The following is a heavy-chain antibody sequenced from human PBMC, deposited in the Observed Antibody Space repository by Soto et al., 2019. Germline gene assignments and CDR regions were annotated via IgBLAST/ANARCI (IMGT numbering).Heavy chain of an antibody. CDR1: GGTFSSYA. J-gene: IGHJ4*02. Sequence: QVQLVQSGAEVKKPGSSVKVSCKASGGTFSSYAISWVRQAPGQGLEWMGGIIPIFGTANYAQKFQGRVTITADESTSTAYMELSSLRSEDTAVYYCATAIPVLAYCGGDCYSVLDYWGQGTLVTVSS. CDR3: ATAIPVLAYCGGDCYSVLDY. V-gene: IGHV1-69*12. CDR2: IIPIFGTA. D-gene: IGHD2-21*02.